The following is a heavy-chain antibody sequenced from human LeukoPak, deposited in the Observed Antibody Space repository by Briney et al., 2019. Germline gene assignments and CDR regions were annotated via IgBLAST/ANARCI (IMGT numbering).Heavy chain of an antibody. CDR3: ARRYCSSTSCTLDY. V-gene: IGHV3-48*03. D-gene: IGHD2-2*01. Sequence: PGESLRLSCAASGFTFSSYEMNWVRQAPGKGLEWVSYISSSGSTIYYADSVKGRFTISRDNAKNSLYLQMNSLRAEDTAVYYCARRYCSSTSCTLDYWGQGTLVTVSS. J-gene: IGHJ4*02. CDR1: GFTFSSYE. CDR2: ISSSGSTI.